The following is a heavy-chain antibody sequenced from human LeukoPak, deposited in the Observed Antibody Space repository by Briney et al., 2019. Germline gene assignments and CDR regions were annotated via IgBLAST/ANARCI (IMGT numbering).Heavy chain of an antibody. D-gene: IGHD2-2*01. CDR1: GYSFTSYW. Sequence: GESLKISCKGSGYSFTSYWIGWVRQMPGKGLEWMGIIYPGDSDTGYSPSFQGQVTISADKSVSTAYLQWSSLKASDTAMYYCARINAAASYYFDYWGQGTLVTVSS. V-gene: IGHV5-51*01. CDR3: ARINAAASYYFDY. CDR2: IYPGDSDT. J-gene: IGHJ4*02.